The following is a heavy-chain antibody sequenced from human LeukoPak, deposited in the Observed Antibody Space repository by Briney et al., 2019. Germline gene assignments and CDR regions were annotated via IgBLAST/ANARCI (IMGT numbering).Heavy chain of an antibody. J-gene: IGHJ4*02. CDR3: ARGVEPLVANTLAY. Sequence: GGSLRLSCAASGFTVITNDMTWVRQAPGKGLEWVSVLYSDGNTKYADSVQGRFTISRDNSKNTLYLEMNSLSPDDTAVYYCARGVEPLVANTLAYWGQGTLVTVSS. D-gene: IGHD1-14*01. CDR1: GFTVITND. CDR2: LYSDGNT. V-gene: IGHV3-53*01.